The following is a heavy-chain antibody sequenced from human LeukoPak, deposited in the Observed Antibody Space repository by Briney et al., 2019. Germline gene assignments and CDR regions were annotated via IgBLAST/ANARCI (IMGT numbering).Heavy chain of an antibody. V-gene: IGHV1-69*13. CDR3: ARRGLYPAAAFDY. CDR1: GGTFSSYA. J-gene: IGHJ4*02. D-gene: IGHD2-2*02. CDR2: IIPIFGTA. Sequence: SVKVSCKASGGTFSSYAISWVRQAPGQGLEWMGGIIPIFGTANYAQKFQGRVTITADESTSTAYMELSSLRSEDTAVYYCARRGLYPAAAFDYWGQGTLVTASS.